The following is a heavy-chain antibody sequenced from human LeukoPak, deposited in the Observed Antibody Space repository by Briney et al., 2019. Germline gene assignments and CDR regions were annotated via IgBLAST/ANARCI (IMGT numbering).Heavy chain of an antibody. V-gene: IGHV3-11*04. D-gene: IGHD2-2*01. J-gene: IGHJ1*01. CDR2: ISSSGSII. CDR1: GFTFSDYY. CDR3: TSPPLGYCNTTSCLQYFEQ. Sequence: GGSLRLSCAASGFTFSDYYMSWIRQAPGKGLEWVSYISSSGSIIDYADSVRGRFTISRDNAKNSLYLQMNSLRAEDTAVYYCTSPPLGYCNTTSCLQYFEQWGQGTLVTVSS.